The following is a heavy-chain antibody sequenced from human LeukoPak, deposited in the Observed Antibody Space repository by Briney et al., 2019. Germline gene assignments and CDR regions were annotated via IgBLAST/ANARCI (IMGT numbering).Heavy chain of an antibody. CDR3: ARVRYYGSGSYSRFDY. Sequence: GGSLRLSCAASGYTFTSYDINWVRQATGQGLEWMGWMNPNSGNTGYAQKFQGRVTITRNTSISTAYMELSSLRSEDTAVYYCARVRYYGSGSYSRFDYWGQGTLVTVSS. CDR1: GYTFTSYD. J-gene: IGHJ4*02. CDR2: MNPNSGNT. V-gene: IGHV1-8*03. D-gene: IGHD3-10*01.